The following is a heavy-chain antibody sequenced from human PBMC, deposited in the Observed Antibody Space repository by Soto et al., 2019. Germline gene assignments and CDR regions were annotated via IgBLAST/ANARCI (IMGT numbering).Heavy chain of an antibody. D-gene: IGHD6-19*01. CDR3: ARSISVAMDF. CDR2: IYYSGTT. J-gene: IGHJ4*02. Sequence: SSETLSLTCTVSGGSISSSSYHWGWIRQPPGKGLEWIGSIYYSGTTYYNPSLKSRVTISVDTSKNQFSLKLSSVTAADTAVYYCARSISVAMDFWGQGTLVT. CDR1: GGSISSSSYH. V-gene: IGHV4-39*01.